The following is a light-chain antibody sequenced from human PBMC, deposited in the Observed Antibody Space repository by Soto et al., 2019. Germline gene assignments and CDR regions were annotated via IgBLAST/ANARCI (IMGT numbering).Light chain of an antibody. J-gene: IGKJ1*01. Sequence: EIVLSQSPATLSLSPGERATLSCRASQSVSSYLAWYQQKPCQAPRLLIYDASNRATGIPARFSGSGSGTEVTLTISSLQSEDFAVYYCQQYNNWPPWTFGQGTKVDI. CDR1: QSVSSY. CDR2: DAS. V-gene: IGKV3-11*01. CDR3: QQYNNWPPWT.